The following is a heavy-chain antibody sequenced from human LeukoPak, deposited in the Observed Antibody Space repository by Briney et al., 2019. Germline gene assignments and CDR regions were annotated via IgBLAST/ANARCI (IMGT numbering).Heavy chain of an antibody. V-gene: IGHV3-53*01. Sequence: GGSLRLSCAASGFTVSSNYMSWVRQAPGRGLEWVSVIYSGGSTYYADSVKGRFTISRDNSKNTLYLQMNSLRAEDTAVYYCARGRITIFGVVIGQYYYMDVWGKGTTVTVSS. CDR2: IYSGGST. CDR1: GFTVSSNY. J-gene: IGHJ6*03. D-gene: IGHD3-3*01. CDR3: ARGRITIFGVVIGQYYYMDV.